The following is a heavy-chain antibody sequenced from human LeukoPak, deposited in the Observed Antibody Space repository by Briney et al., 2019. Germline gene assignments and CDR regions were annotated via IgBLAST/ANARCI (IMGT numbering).Heavy chain of an antibody. J-gene: IGHJ4*02. Sequence: GGSLRLSCAASGLNFNTYSFNWVRQAPGKGLEGLSYISGSSSTIYYADSVKGRFTISRDNAKNSLYLQMNSLRAEDMPVYYCAPGYCTSASCSHYFHYWGQGALVTVSS. CDR1: GLNFNTYS. CDR2: ISGSSSTI. V-gene: IGHV3-48*01. CDR3: APGYCTSASCSHYFHY. D-gene: IGHD2-2*01.